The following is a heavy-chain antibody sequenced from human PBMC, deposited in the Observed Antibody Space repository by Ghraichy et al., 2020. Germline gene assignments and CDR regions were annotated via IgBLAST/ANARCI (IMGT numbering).Heavy chain of an antibody. CDR2: ISGSGGST. Sequence: GGSLRLSCAASGFTFSSYAMSWVRQAPGKGLEWVSAISGSGGSTYYADSVKGRFTISRDNSKNTLYLQMNSLRAEDTAVYYCAKDNYDSSGYYLQGDAFDIWGQGTMVTVSS. CDR3: AKDNYDSSGYYLQGDAFDI. D-gene: IGHD3-22*01. CDR1: GFTFSSYA. J-gene: IGHJ3*02. V-gene: IGHV3-23*01.